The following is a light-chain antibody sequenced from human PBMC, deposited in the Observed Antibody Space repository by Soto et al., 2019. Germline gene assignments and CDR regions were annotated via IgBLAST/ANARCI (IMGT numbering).Light chain of an antibody. J-gene: IGKJ1*01. CDR3: QQNYSTPRT. CDR2: AAS. CDR1: QSISSY. Sequence: DIQMTQSPSSLSASVAERVTITCRASQSISSYLNWYQQKPGKAPKLLIYAASSLQSGVPSRFSGSASGRDFTLTISSLQPEDFATYYCQQNYSTPRTFGQGTKVEIK. V-gene: IGKV1-39*01.